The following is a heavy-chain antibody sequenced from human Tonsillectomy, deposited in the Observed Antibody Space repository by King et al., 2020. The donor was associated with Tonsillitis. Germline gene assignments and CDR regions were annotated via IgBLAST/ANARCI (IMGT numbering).Heavy chain of an antibody. CDR2: MSFDGSNE. Sequence: VQLVESGGGVVQPGRSLRLSCAASGFIFRNYGMHWVRQAPGKGLEWLALMSFDGSNEYYAASVKGRFSISRDNSQNTLYLQMNSLRADDTAVYYCAREWHGGSFYPDYWGQGTLVTVPS. CDR1: GFIFRNYG. J-gene: IGHJ4*02. CDR3: AREWHGGSFYPDY. D-gene: IGHD1-26*01. V-gene: IGHV3-30*04.